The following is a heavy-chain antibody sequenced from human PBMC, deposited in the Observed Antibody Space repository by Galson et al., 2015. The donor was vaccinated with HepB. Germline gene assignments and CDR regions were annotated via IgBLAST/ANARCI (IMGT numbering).Heavy chain of an antibody. CDR2: IIPIFGTT. Sequence: SVKVSCKASGGTFSSYAINWVRQAPGQGLEWMGGIIPIFGTTTYAQKFQGRVTVTADESTSTSYMELSGLTSEDTAMYYCVREGRTTGTNNWYDPWGQGTLVTVSS. V-gene: IGHV1-69*13. J-gene: IGHJ5*02. CDR3: VREGRTTGTNNWYDP. D-gene: IGHD1-1*01. CDR1: GGTFSSYA.